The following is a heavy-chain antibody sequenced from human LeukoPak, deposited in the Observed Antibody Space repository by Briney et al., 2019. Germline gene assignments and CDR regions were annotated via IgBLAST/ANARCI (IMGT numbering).Heavy chain of an antibody. CDR2: IYHSGST. CDR3: ARELRITMVRGVTVYMDV. Sequence: SETLSLTCTVSGYSISSGYYWGWIRQPPGKGLEWIGSIYHSGSTYYNPSLKSRVTISVDTSKNRFSLKLSSVTAADTAVYYCARELRITMVRGVTVYMDVWGKGTTVTVSS. D-gene: IGHD3-10*01. V-gene: IGHV4-38-2*02. J-gene: IGHJ6*03. CDR1: GYSISSGYY.